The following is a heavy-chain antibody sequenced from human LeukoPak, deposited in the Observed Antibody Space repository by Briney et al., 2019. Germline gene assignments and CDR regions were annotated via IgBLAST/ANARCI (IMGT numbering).Heavy chain of an antibody. Sequence: GGSLRLSCAASGFTFSSYWMSWVRQAPGKGLEWVANIKQDGSEKYYVDSVKGRFTISRDNAKNSLYLQMNSLRAEDTAVYYCARRMGSGYYPVDYWGQGTLVTVSS. D-gene: IGHD3-22*01. J-gene: IGHJ4*02. CDR3: ARRMGSGYYPVDY. CDR2: IKQDGSEK. CDR1: GFTFSSYW. V-gene: IGHV3-7*01.